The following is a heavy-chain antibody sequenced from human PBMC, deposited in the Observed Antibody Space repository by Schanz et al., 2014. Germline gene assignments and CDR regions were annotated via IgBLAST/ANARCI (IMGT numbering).Heavy chain of an antibody. CDR2: VNHGGYT. Sequence: VQLVESGGGLVQPGGSLRLSCAASGFTFRSYAMSWVRQAPGKGLEWIGEVNHGGYTNYNPSLKSRVTVSVDMSKKQFSLRRRSVTAADTAAYYCATWSGTRLFHNWGQGTLVTVSS. CDR3: ATWSGTRLFHN. J-gene: IGHJ4*02. V-gene: IGHV4-34*08. CDR1: GFTFRSYA. D-gene: IGHD1-7*01.